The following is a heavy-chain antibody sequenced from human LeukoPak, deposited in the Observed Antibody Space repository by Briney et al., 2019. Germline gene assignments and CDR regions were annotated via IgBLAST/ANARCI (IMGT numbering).Heavy chain of an antibody. Sequence: GASVTVSCKASGGTFSSYAISWVRQAPGQGLEWMGGIIPIFGTANYAQKFQGRVTITADESTSTAYMELSSLRSEDTAVYYCAGLGYCSGGSCSDFDYWGQGTLVTVSS. CDR2: IIPIFGTA. CDR3: AGLGYCSGGSCSDFDY. CDR1: GGTFSSYA. V-gene: IGHV1-69*13. D-gene: IGHD2-15*01. J-gene: IGHJ4*02.